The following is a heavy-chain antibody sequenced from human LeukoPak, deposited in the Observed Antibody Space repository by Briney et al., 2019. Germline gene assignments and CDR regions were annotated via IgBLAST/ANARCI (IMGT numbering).Heavy chain of an antibody. J-gene: IGHJ4*02. D-gene: IGHD3-22*01. CDR3: AREQYYDSPHGYFDY. CDR2: IIPIFGTA. CDR1: GGTFSSYA. V-gene: IGHV1-69*05. Sequence: GASVKVSCKASGGTFSSYAISWVRQAPGQGLEWMGGIIPIFGTANYAQKFQGRVTITTDESTSTAYMELSSLRSEDTAVYYCAREQYYDSPHGYFDYWGQGTLVTVSS.